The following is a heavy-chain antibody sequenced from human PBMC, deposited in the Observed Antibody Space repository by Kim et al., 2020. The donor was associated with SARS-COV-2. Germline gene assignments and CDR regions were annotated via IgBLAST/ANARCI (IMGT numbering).Heavy chain of an antibody. V-gene: IGHV1-8*01. J-gene: IGHJ5*02. D-gene: IGHD6-13*01. CDR3: ARGDSSSWYGWFDP. Sequence: QKFQGRVTMTRNTAISTAYMELSSLRSEDTAVYYCARGDSSSWYGWFDPWGQGTLVTVSS.